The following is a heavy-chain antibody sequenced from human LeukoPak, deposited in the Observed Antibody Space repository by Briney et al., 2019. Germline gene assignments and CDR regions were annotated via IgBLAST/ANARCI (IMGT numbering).Heavy chain of an antibody. J-gene: IGHJ4*02. CDR1: GFTFSNYG. CDR2: IRFDESNT. CDR3: AKAQPVAVRATPDY. Sequence: PGGSLRLSCAASGFTFSNYGMHWVRQAPGKGLEWVTFIRFDESNTYYADSVKGRFTISRDNSKDTMYLQMNRLRPDDTAVYYCAKAQPVAVRATPDYWGQGTLVTVSS. V-gene: IGHV3-30*02. D-gene: IGHD6-19*01.